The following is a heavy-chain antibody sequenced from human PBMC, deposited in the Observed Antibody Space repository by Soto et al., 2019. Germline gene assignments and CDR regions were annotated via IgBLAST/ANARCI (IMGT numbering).Heavy chain of an antibody. V-gene: IGHV1-8*01. Sequence: GASVKVSCKASGYTFTSYDINWVRQATGQGLERMGWMNPNSGNTGYAQKFQGRVTMTRNTSISTAYMELSSLRSEDTAVYYCARGSTAAGDAFDIWGQGTMVTVSS. CDR3: ARGSTAAGDAFDI. D-gene: IGHD6-13*01. J-gene: IGHJ3*02. CDR1: GYTFTSYD. CDR2: MNPNSGNT.